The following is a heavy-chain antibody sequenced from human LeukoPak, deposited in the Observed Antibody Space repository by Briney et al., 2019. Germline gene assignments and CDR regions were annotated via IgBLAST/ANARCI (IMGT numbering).Heavy chain of an antibody. CDR2: INHSGST. CDR1: GGSFSGYY. J-gene: IGHJ4*02. CDR3: AGIPRGGGDTFLDDY. Sequence: SETLSLTCAVYGGSFSGYYWSWIRQPPGKGLEWIGEINHSGSTNYNPSLKSRVTISVDTSKNQFSLKLSPVTAADTAVYYCAGIPRGGGDTFLDDYWGQGTLVTVSS. D-gene: IGHD2-21*01. V-gene: IGHV4-34*01.